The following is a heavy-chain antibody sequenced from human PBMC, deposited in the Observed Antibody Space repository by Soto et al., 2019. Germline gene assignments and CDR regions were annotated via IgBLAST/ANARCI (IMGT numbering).Heavy chain of an antibody. J-gene: IGHJ5*02. Sequence: SVKVSCKVSGYTLTELSMHWVRQAPGKGLEWMGGFDPEDGETIYAQKFQGRVTMTEDTSTDTAYMELSSLRSEDTAVYYCATGQAARQSGHWYNWFDPWGQGTLVTVSS. CDR3: ATGQAARQSGHWYNWFDP. D-gene: IGHD6-6*01. V-gene: IGHV1-24*01. CDR1: GYTLTELS. CDR2: FDPEDGET.